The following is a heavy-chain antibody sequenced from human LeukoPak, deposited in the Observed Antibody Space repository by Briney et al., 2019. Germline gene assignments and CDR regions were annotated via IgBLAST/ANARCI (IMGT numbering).Heavy chain of an antibody. CDR3: ARDRAAAGYDY. V-gene: IGHV3-48*03. CDR2: ISSSGSTI. CDR1: GFTFSSYE. J-gene: IGHJ4*02. D-gene: IGHD6-13*01. Sequence: GGSLRLSCAASGFTFSSYEMNWVRQAPGKGLEWVSYISSSGSTIYDADSVKGRFTISKDNAKNSLYLRLNSLSVEDTAVYNDARDRAAAGYDYWGQGTLVTVSS.